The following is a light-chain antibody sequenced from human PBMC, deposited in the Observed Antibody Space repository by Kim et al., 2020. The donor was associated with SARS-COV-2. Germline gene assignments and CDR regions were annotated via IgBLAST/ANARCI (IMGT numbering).Light chain of an antibody. CDR3: ATWDDSLSGQV. Sequence: GHRVTMSGSGSSSNIGSNYVYWYQQLPGIAPKLLIYRNTQRPSGVPDRFSGSKSGTSASLAISGLRSEDEADYYCATWDDSLSGQVFGGGTQLTVL. J-gene: IGLJ3*02. CDR2: RNT. V-gene: IGLV1-47*01. CDR1: SSNIGSNY.